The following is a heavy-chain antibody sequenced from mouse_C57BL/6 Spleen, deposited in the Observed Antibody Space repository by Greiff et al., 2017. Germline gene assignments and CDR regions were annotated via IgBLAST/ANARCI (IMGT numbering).Heavy chain of an antibody. D-gene: IGHD3-1*01. Sequence: VQLQQSGPELVKPGASVKISCKASGYAFSSSWMNWVKQRPGKGLEWIGRIYPGDGDTNYNGKFKGKATLTADKSSSTAYMQLSSLTSEDSAVYFCARGGLPDYFDYWCQGTTLTVSS. J-gene: IGHJ2*01. CDR2: IYPGDGDT. CDR3: ARGGLPDYFDY. V-gene: IGHV1-82*01. CDR1: GYAFSSSW.